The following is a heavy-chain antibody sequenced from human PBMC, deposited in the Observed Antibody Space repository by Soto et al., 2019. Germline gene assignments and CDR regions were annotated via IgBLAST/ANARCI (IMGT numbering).Heavy chain of an antibody. Sequence: SVKVSCNASGGTFSRYAISWLRQAPGQGLEWMGGIIPVFGTTNYEQKFQGRVTITADKSTTTAYMELNSLRSEHTAVYYCVRGGGEMANPPPYIYSAQGPQVTVSS. CDR3: VRGGGEMANPPPYIY. D-gene: IGHD3-16*01. CDR1: GGTFSRYA. V-gene: IGHV1-69*06. J-gene: IGHJ4*02. CDR2: IIPVFGTT.